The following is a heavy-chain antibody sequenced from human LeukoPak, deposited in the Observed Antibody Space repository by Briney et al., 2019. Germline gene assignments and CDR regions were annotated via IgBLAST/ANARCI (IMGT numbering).Heavy chain of an antibody. Sequence: GGSLRLSCAASGLTFDDDAMHWVRQAPGKGLEWVSGISWNSGSIGYADSVKGRFTISRDNAKNSLYLQMNSLRAEDTALYYCAKGPLYYYGSGSSRFDYWGQGTLVTVSS. CDR1: GLTFDDDA. CDR2: ISWNSGSI. V-gene: IGHV3-9*01. CDR3: AKGPLYYYGSGSSRFDY. D-gene: IGHD3-10*01. J-gene: IGHJ4*02.